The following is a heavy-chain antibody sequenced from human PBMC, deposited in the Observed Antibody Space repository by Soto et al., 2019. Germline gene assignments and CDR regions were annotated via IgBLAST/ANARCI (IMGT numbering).Heavy chain of an antibody. D-gene: IGHD3-3*01. J-gene: IGHJ6*02. CDR2: IKSKTDGGTT. V-gene: IGHV3-15*07. Sequence: GGSLRLSCAASGFTFSNAWMNWVRQAPGKGLEWVGRIKSKTDGGTTDYAAPVKGRFTISRDDSKNTLYLQMNSLKTEDTAVYYCTTDRWLPGEIRFLVWSPEPYYYYYGMDAWGQGTTVTVSS. CDR1: GFTFSNAW. CDR3: TTDRWLPGEIRFLVWSPEPYYYYYGMDA.